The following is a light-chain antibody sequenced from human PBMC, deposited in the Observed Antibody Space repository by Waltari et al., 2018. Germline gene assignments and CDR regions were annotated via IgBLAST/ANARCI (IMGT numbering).Light chain of an antibody. CDR3: GTWDDSLNGHWV. CDR2: YND. CDR1: SSNIGANT. Sequence: QSVLTQPPSASGTPGQRVTIPCPGSSSNIGANTVHCNKQVPGAAPKLLIYYNDGRPSGVPDRFSGSKSGTSASLAISGLQSEDEADYYCGTWDDSLNGHWVFGGGTRLTVL. J-gene: IGLJ3*02. V-gene: IGLV1-44*01.